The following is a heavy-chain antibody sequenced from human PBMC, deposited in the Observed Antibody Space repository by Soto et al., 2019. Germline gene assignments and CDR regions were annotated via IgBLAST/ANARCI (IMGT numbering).Heavy chain of an antibody. J-gene: IGHJ4*02. Sequence: GGSLRLSCASSGFTFISYAMSWVRQAPGKGLEWVSDISGSGGSTYYADSVKGRFTISRDNSKNTLYLQMNSLRAEDTAVYYCAKDEPNRAQTYYWGQGTLVTVSS. CDR3: AKDEPNRAQTYY. CDR1: GFTFISYA. CDR2: ISGSGGST. V-gene: IGHV3-23*01.